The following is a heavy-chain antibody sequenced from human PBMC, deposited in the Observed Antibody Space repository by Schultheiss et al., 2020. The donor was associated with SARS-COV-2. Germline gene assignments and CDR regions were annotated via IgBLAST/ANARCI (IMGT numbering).Heavy chain of an antibody. J-gene: IGHJ3*02. CDR1: GFTFSSYG. CDR3: AKYDFWSGNAFDI. V-gene: IGHV3-33*06. Sequence: GGSLRLSCAASGFTFSSYGMHWVRQAPGKGLEWVAVIWYDGSNKYYADSVKGRFTISRDNSKNTLYLQMNSLRAEDTAVYYCAKYDFWSGNAFDIWGQGTMVTVSS. CDR2: IWYDGSNK. D-gene: IGHD3-3*01.